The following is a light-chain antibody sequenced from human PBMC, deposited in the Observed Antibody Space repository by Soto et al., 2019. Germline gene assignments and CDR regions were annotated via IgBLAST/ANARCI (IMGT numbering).Light chain of an antibody. Sequence: QSVLTQPPSVSGAPGQRVTISCTRSSSNIGAGYDVHWYQQLPGTAPKLLIYANGNRPSGVPDRFSGSKSGTSASLAITGLQAEDEADYYCQSYDRSLSGYVLGTGTKLTVL. CDR1: SSNIGAGYD. CDR3: QSYDRSLSGYV. V-gene: IGLV1-40*01. J-gene: IGLJ1*01. CDR2: ANG.